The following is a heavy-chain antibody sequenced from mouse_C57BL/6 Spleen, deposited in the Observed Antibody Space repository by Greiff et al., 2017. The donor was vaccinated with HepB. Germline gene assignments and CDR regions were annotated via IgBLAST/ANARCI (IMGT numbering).Heavy chain of an antibody. D-gene: IGHD5-5*01. CDR2: ISYDGSN. CDR1: GYSITSGYY. CDR3: ASLPSMDY. V-gene: IGHV3-6*01. Sequence: DVKLQESGPGLVKPSQSLSLTCSVTGYSITSGYYWNWIRQFPGNKLEWMGYISYDGSNNYNPSLKNRISITRDTSKNQFFLKLNSVTTEDTATYYCASLPSMDYWGQGTSVTVSS. J-gene: IGHJ4*01.